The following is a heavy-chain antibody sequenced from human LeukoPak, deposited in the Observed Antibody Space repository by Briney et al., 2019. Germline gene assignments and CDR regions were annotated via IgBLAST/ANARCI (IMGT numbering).Heavy chain of an antibody. D-gene: IGHD2-2*01. J-gene: IGHJ4*02. CDR1: GFNFISYS. Sequence: GGPLRLSCVASGFNFISYSMSWVRQAPGKGLEWVSVIRGSGVSTYYADSVKGRFTISRDNSKNTLYLQMNNLRAEDTAIYYCAKRQGSSASCYDYWGQGTLVTVSS. V-gene: IGHV3-23*01. CDR3: AKRQGSSASCYDY. CDR2: IRGSGVST.